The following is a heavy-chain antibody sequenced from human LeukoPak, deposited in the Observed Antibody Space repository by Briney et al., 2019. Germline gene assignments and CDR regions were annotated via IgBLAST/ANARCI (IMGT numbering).Heavy chain of an antibody. CDR2: ISSSGSTI. Sequence: GGSLRLSCAASGFTFRSYEMNWVRQAPGKGLEWVSYISSSGSTIYYADSVKGRFTISRDNAKNSLFPQMNSLRAEDTALYYCARLGYGGKVDYWGQGTLVTVSS. CDR3: ARLGYGGKVDY. D-gene: IGHD4-23*01. J-gene: IGHJ4*02. V-gene: IGHV3-48*03. CDR1: GFTFRSYE.